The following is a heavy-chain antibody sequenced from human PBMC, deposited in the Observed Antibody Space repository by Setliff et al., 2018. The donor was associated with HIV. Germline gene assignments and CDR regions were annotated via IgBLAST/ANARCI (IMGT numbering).Heavy chain of an antibody. CDR2: INHSGST. CDR1: GGSFSGYY. J-gene: IGHJ6*02. Sequence: LSLTCALYGGSFSGYYWSWIRQPPGKGLEWIGEINHSGSTNYNPSLKSRVSISVDMSKNQFSLRLSSVTAADTAVYYCARGVAVTAIHAYYYGLDVWGQGATVTVSS. CDR3: ARGVAVTAIHAYYYGLDV. V-gene: IGHV4-34*01. D-gene: IGHD2-21*02.